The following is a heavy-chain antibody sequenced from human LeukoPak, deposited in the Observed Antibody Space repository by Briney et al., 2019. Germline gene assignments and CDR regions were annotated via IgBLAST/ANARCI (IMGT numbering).Heavy chain of an antibody. Sequence: GGSLRLSCAASGFTFSSYSMNWVRQAPGKGLEWVSSISSSSYIYYADSVKGRFTISRDNAKNSLYLQMNSLRAEDTAVYYCARDLGYSSGWFPHYWGQGTLVTVSS. D-gene: IGHD6-19*01. CDR2: ISSSSYI. CDR3: ARDLGYSSGWFPHY. J-gene: IGHJ4*02. V-gene: IGHV3-21*01. CDR1: GFTFSSYS.